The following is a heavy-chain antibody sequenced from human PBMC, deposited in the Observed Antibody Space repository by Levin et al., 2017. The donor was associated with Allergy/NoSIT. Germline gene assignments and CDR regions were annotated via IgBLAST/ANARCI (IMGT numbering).Heavy chain of an antibody. CDR3: ARDLNLRRQWELPSFDY. V-gene: IGHV3-30*04. J-gene: IGHJ4*02. CDR1: GFTFSSYA. Sequence: GESLKISCAASGFTFSSYAMHWVRQAPGKGLEWVAVISYDGSNKYYADSVKGRFTISRDNSKNTLYLQMNSLRAEDTAVYYCARDLNLRRQWELPSFDYWGQGTLVTVSS. CDR2: ISYDGSNK. D-gene: IGHD1-26*01.